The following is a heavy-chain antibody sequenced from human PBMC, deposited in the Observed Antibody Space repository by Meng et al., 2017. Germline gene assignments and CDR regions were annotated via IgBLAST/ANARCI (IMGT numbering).Heavy chain of an antibody. Sequence: GESLKISCAASGFTFSSYGMHWVRQAPGKGLEWVAVIWYDGSNKYYADSVKGRFTISRDNSKNTLYLQMNSLRAEDTAVYYCAKEGSGYFSYWGQGTLVTVSS. V-gene: IGHV3-33*06. CDR3: AKEGSGYFSY. J-gene: IGHJ4*02. D-gene: IGHD3-22*01. CDR2: IWYDGSNK. CDR1: GFTFSSYG.